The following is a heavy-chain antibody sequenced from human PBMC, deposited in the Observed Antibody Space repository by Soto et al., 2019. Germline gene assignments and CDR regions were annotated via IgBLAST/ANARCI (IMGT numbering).Heavy chain of an antibody. Sequence: PGGSLRLSCAASGFTLSNYVMTWVRQAPGKGLEWVSAISGSGSSTYYADSVKGRFTISRDNSKNTLYLQMSSLRADDTAVYYCAKGTGGYDGSGYHFDYWGQGTLVTVSS. CDR1: GFTLSNYV. D-gene: IGHD3-22*01. V-gene: IGHV3-23*01. CDR2: ISGSGSST. J-gene: IGHJ4*02. CDR3: AKGTGGYDGSGYHFDY.